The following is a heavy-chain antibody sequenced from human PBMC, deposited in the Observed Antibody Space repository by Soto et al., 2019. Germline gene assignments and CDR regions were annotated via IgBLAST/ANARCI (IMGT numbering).Heavy chain of an antibody. CDR1: GYSVTTYW. V-gene: IGHV5-51*01. CDR3: ARRAGEGILRHFDV. Sequence: EVQLVQSGVEVKKPGESLKISCKGSGYSVTTYWIGWVRQMPGKGLEWMGIIQPGDSDTRYSQSCQGQVTISADKSISTAYLQWSSLKASDTAIYYCARRAGEGILRHFDVCGRCTLVAVSS. D-gene: IGHD7-27*01. CDR2: IQPGDSDT. J-gene: IGHJ2*01.